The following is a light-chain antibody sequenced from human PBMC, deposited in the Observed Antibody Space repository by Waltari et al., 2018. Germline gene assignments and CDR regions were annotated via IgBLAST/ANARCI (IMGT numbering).Light chain of an antibody. CDR2: KAS. Sequence: DIQMTQSPFTLSASVGDRIIITCRASQSISNWLAWYQHKPVKAPKLLIYKASTLASGVPSRCRGSGSETDCSLTISSLHPHDFATYYCQQYNSYSLLTFGGGTKVEIK. CDR1: QSISNW. CDR3: QQYNSYSLLT. V-gene: IGKV1-5*03. J-gene: IGKJ4*01.